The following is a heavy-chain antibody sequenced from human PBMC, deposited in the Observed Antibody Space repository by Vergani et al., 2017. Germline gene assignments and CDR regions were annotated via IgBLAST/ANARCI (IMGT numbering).Heavy chain of an antibody. V-gene: IGHV3-30*03. CDR2: ISYDGSNK. CDR3: ARTANYDFWSRAHLGMDV. D-gene: IGHD3-3*01. CDR1: GFTFSSYG. J-gene: IGHJ6*02. Sequence: QVQLVESGGGVVQPGRSLRLSCAASGFTFSSYGMHWVRQAPGKGLEWVAVISYDGSNKYYADSVKGRFTISRDNSKNTLYLQMNSLRAEDTAVYYCARTANYDFWSRAHLGMDVWGQGTTVTVSS.